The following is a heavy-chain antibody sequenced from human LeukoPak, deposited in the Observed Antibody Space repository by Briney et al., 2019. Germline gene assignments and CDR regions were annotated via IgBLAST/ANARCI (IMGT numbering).Heavy chain of an antibody. CDR3: ARDSSSWYSYFDY. CDR1: GFTFSSYW. J-gene: IGHJ4*02. V-gene: IGHV3-74*01. CDR2: INSDGSST. D-gene: IGHD6-13*01. Sequence: GGSLRLSCGVSGFTFSSYWIHWVHQAPGNGLVWLSRINSDGSSTSYADSVKGRFTISRDNAKNSLYLQMNSLRAEDTAVYYCARDSSSWYSYFDYWGQGTLVTVSS.